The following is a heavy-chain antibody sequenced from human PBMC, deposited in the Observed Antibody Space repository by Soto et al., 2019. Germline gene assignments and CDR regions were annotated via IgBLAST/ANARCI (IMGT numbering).Heavy chain of an antibody. Sequence: GGSLRLSCAASGFTFSSYGMHWVRQAPGKGLEWVAVISYDGSNKYYADSVKGRFTISRDNSKNTLYLQMNSLRAEDTAVYYCAISGYYYDSSGYDAFDIWGQGTMVTVSS. CDR2: ISYDGSNK. CDR3: AISGYYYDSSGYDAFDI. CDR1: GFTFSSYG. J-gene: IGHJ3*02. D-gene: IGHD3-22*01. V-gene: IGHV3-30*03.